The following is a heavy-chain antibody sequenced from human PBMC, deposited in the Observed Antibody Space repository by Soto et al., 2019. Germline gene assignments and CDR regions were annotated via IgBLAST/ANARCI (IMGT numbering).Heavy chain of an antibody. D-gene: IGHD3-22*01. CDR2: IYYSGST. CDR3: ARIPNPTTYYYDSGGYLRQGYYGMDV. CDR1: GGSISSGGYY. V-gene: IGHV4-31*03. Sequence: SETLSLTCTVSGGSISSGGYYWSWIRQHPGKGLEWIGYIYYSGSTYYNPSLKSRVTISVDTSKNQFSLKLSSVTAADTAVYYCARIPNPTTYYYDSGGYLRQGYYGMDVWGQGTTVTVSS. J-gene: IGHJ6*02.